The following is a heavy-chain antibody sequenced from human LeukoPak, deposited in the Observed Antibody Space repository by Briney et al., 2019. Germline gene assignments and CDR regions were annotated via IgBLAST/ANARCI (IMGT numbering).Heavy chain of an antibody. CDR2: INPSGGST. CDR3: ARDGGITMVRGVPRGAFDI. Sequence: GASVKVSCKASGYTFTSYYMHWVRQAPGQGLEWMGIINPSGGSTSYAQKFQGRVTMTRDTSTSTVYMELSSLRSEDTAVYYCARDGGITMVRGVPRGAFDIWGQGTMVTVSS. CDR1: GYTFTSYY. D-gene: IGHD3-10*01. J-gene: IGHJ3*02. V-gene: IGHV1-46*01.